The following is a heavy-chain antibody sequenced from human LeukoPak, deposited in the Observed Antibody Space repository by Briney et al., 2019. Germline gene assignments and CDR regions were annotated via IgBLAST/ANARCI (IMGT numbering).Heavy chain of an antibody. D-gene: IGHD2-2*01. CDR3: AFSCSSTSCPTWRGAFDI. CDR2: ISSSSSTI. J-gene: IGHJ3*02. CDR1: GLTFSSYS. Sequence: PGGSLRLSCAASGLTFSSYSMNWVRQAPGKGLEWVSYISSSSSTIYYADSVKGRFTISRDNAKNSLYLQMNSLRAEDTAVYYCAFSCSSTSCPTWRGAFDIWGQGTMVTVSS. V-gene: IGHV3-48*01.